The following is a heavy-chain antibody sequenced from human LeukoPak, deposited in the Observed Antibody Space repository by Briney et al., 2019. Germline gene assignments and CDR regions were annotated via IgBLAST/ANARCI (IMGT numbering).Heavy chain of an antibody. Sequence: TSVKVSCKASGGTFISYAISWVRQAPGQGLEWMGGIIPIFGTANYAQKFQGRVTITADESTSTAYMELSSLRSEDTAVYYCARSLVVVPAAIEVGWFDPWGQGTLDTVSS. CDR1: GGTFISYA. J-gene: IGHJ5*02. CDR2: IIPIFGTA. D-gene: IGHD2-2*01. V-gene: IGHV1-69*13. CDR3: ARSLVVVPAAIEVGWFDP.